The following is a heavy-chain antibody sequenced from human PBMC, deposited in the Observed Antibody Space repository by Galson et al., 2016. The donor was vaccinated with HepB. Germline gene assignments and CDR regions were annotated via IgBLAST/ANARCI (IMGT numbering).Heavy chain of an antibody. J-gene: IGHJ4*02. Sequence: SLRLSCAASGFTLSSSAIHWVRQAPGKGLEWVAFISFDGTTKHYLDSVKGRFTISRDNSKDTIYLQMNSLRTEDMAAYYCARGRGSGSFLIDYWGQGNLVTVSS. CDR1: GFTLSSSA. V-gene: IGHV3-30-3*01. CDR3: ARGRGSGSFLIDY. CDR2: ISFDGTTK. D-gene: IGHD1-26*01.